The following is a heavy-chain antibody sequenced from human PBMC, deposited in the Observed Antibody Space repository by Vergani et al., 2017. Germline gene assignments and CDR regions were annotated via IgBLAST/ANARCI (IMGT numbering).Heavy chain of an antibody. J-gene: IGHJ5*02. CDR2: IYSGDET. CDR1: GSTVSGHY. Sequence: ELQLVESGGGLVQPGGSLRLFCAASGSTVSGHYMTRVRQAPGKGLEWVSHIYSGDETYHADSVKGRVTISRDTSKNTLHLQINNLRVEDTAVYYCARGNYYGSGTYVDRWGQRAQVTVSS. CDR3: ARGNYYGSGTYVDR. D-gene: IGHD3-10*01. V-gene: IGHV3-66*02.